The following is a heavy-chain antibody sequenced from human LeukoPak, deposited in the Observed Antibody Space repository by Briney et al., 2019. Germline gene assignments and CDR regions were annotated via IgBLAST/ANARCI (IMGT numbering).Heavy chain of an antibody. CDR3: ARALWFGETFPAY. CDR1: GFTFSNYA. V-gene: IGHV3-23*01. J-gene: IGHJ4*02. CDR2: ISYSGDNT. Sequence: GGSLRLSCAASGFTFSNYAMSWVRQAPGKGLEWVSAISYSGDNTYYADSVKGRFTISRDNAKNSLYLQMNSPRAEDTAVYYCARALWFGETFPAYWGQGTLVTVSS. D-gene: IGHD3-10*01.